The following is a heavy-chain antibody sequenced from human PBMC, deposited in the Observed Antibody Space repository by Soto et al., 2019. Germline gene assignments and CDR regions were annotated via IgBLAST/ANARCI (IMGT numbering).Heavy chain of an antibody. V-gene: IGHV1-18*04. CDR2: ISPYNGHT. CDR3: ARGGSGYHTGRGFAGAMDV. CDR1: GYIFTGYG. D-gene: IGHD3-3*01. Sequence: QVQLVQSGAEVKKPGASVKVSCKASGYIFTGYGISWVRQAPGQGLEWIGWISPYNGHTEYAQSLQGRLTVTADKATTTANMELRSLRSDDTAVYYCARGGSGYHTGRGFAGAMDVWGQGTTVTVSS. J-gene: IGHJ6*02.